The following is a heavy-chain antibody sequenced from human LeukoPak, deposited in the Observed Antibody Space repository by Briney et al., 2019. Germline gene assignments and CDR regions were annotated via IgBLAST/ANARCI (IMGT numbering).Heavy chain of an antibody. CDR2: INPNSGNT. CDR1: GYIFTDYY. CDR3: ARLRFWNWFDP. V-gene: IGHV1/OR15-1*04. Sequence: ASVKVSCKASGYIFTDYYMHWVRQAPGQELGWMGRINPNSGNTNYAQKLQGRVTMTTDTSTSTAYMELRSLRSDDTAVYYCARLRFWNWFDPWGQGTLVTVSS. J-gene: IGHJ5*02. D-gene: IGHD3-3*01.